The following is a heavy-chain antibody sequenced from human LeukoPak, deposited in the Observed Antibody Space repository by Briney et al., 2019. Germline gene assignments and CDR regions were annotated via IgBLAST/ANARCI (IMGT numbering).Heavy chain of an antibody. Sequence: GGSLRLSCAASGFTFDDYGMSWVRQAPGKGLEWVSGINWNGGSTGYADSVKGRFTISRDNAKNSLYLQMNSLRAEDTALYYCARDLVTMMEHWFDPWGQGTLVTVSS. D-gene: IGHD3-22*01. V-gene: IGHV3-20*04. CDR1: GFTFDDYG. CDR2: INWNGGST. J-gene: IGHJ5*02. CDR3: ARDLVTMMEHWFDP.